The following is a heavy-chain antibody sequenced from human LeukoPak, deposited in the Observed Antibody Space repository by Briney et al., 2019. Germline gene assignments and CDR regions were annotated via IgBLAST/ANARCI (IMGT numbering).Heavy chain of an antibody. CDR2: IYYSGST. J-gene: IGHJ4*02. Sequence: LRLSCVASGFTFSSYEMNWVRQPPGKGLEWIGYIYYSGSTYYNPSLKSRVTISVDTSKNQFSLKLSSVAAADTAVYYCARDNERDSSGYSGYWGQGTLVTVSS. CDR3: ARDNERDSSGYSGY. V-gene: IGHV4-30-4*08. D-gene: IGHD3-22*01. CDR1: GFTFSSYEMN.